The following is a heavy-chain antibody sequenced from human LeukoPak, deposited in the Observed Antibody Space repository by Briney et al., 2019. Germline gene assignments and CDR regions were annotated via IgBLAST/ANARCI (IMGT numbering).Heavy chain of an antibody. D-gene: IGHD3-3*01. Sequence: PSETLSLTCTVSGGSISSYYWSWIRQPPGKGLEWIGYIYYSGSTNYKPSLKSRVTISVDTSKNQFSLKLSSVTAADTAVYYCARGSGITIFGVALNWFDPWGQGTLVTVSS. CDR2: IYYSGST. CDR3: ARGSGITIFGVALNWFDP. J-gene: IGHJ5*02. V-gene: IGHV4-59*12. CDR1: GGSISSYY.